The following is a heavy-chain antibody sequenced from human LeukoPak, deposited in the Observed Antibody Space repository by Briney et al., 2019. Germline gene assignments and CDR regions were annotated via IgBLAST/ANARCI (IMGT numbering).Heavy chain of an antibody. V-gene: IGHV4-38-2*01. CDR3: ARAVFI. J-gene: IGHJ3*02. D-gene: IGHD2-21*01. Sequence: SETLSLTCAVSGYSISSGYYWGWIRQPPGKGLEWIGSIYHSGSTYYNPSLKSRVTISVDTSKNQFSLKLSSVTAADTAVYFCARAVFIWGQGTMVTVSS. CDR1: GYSISSGYY. CDR2: IYHSGST.